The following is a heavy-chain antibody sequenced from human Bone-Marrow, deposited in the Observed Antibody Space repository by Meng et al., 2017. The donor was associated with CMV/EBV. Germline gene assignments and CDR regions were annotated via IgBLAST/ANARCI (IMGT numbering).Heavy chain of an antibody. CDR2: IIPILNTP. J-gene: IGHJ6*02. CDR3: AGLEDFYHYGVDV. CDR1: GFTFSSYA. V-gene: IGHV1-69*05. Sequence: GGSLRLSCAASGFTFSSYAISWVRQAPGQGLEWMGGIIPILNTPHYAQKFQGRVTITTDESTSTAYMYLSSLTSKDTAVYYCAGLEDFYHYGVDVWGQGTTVTVSS.